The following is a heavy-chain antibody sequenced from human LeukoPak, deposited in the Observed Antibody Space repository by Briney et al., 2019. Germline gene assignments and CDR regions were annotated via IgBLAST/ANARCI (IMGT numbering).Heavy chain of an antibody. J-gene: IGHJ4*02. Sequence: GGSLRLSCAASGFTFSSYAMHWVRQAPGKGLEWVAVISYDGSNKYYADSAKGRFTISRDNSKNTLYLQMNSLRAEDTAVYYCARVNYDFWSGYPGVGYFDYWGQGTLVTVSS. CDR3: ARVNYDFWSGYPGVGYFDY. V-gene: IGHV3-30*01. D-gene: IGHD3-3*01. CDR1: GFTFSSYA. CDR2: ISYDGSNK.